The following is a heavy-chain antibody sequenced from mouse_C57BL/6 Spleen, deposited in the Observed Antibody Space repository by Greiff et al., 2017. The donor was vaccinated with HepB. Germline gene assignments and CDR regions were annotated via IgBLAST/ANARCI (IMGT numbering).Heavy chain of an antibody. D-gene: IGHD1-1*01. Sequence: VQRVESGAELVKPGASVKISCKASGYAFSSYWMNWVKQRPGKGLEWIGQIYPGDGDTNYNGKFKGKATLTADKSSSTAYMQLSSLTSEDSAVYFCARLDGSSPYYFDYWGQGTTLTVSS. V-gene: IGHV1-80*01. CDR1: GYAFSSYW. CDR2: IYPGDGDT. J-gene: IGHJ2*01. CDR3: ARLDGSSPYYFDY.